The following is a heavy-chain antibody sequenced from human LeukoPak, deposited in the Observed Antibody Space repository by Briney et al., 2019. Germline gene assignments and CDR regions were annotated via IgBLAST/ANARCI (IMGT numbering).Heavy chain of an antibody. CDR3: ASPGRIQLWSRQFDWYFDL. D-gene: IGHD5-18*01. CDR1: GGSISSGGYY. V-gene: IGHV4-31*03. CDR2: IYYSGST. Sequence: PSETLSLTCTVSGGSISSGGYYWSWIRQHPGKGLEWIGYIYYSGSTYYNPSLKSRVTISVDTSKNQFSLKLSSVTAADTAVYYCASPGRIQLWSRQFDWYFDLWGRGTLVTVSS. J-gene: IGHJ2*01.